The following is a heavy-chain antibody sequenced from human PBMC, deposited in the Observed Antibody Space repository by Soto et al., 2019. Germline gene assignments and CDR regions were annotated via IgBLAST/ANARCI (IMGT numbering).Heavy chain of an antibody. CDR1: GLSISSHPW. CDR3: AKGVHCSDGGRCDP. CDR2: LYPSGGA. Sequence: QVQLQESGPGLVTPSGTLALTCSVSGLSISSHPWSTWVRQAPGKGLEWIGELYPSGGAAYNPSLKNRAAMSVDYSQNPLSLTLTSVTAADTAVYYCAKGVHCSDGGRCDPWGLGALVTVSS. V-gene: IGHV4-4*02. D-gene: IGHD2-21*01. J-gene: IGHJ5*02.